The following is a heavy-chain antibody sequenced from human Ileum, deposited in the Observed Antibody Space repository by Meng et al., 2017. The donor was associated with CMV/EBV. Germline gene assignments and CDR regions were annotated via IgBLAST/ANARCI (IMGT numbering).Heavy chain of an antibody. CDR2: ISVYNGNT. CDR3: ARDGSYCGGDCYVDQ. CDR1: GYIFDNYG. V-gene: IGHV1-18*01. J-gene: IGHJ4*02. D-gene: IGHD2-21*02. Sequence: SGYIFDNYGVTWVRQAPGQGLQWMGWISVYNGNTNYAESLQGRVTLTTDTSTSTAYMELRSLRSDDTAVYYCARDGSYCGGDCYVDQWGQGTLVTVSS.